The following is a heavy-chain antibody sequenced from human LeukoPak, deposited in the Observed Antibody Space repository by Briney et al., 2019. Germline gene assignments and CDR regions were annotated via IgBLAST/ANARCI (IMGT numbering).Heavy chain of an antibody. CDR3: ARDHDYGDYGTYEDY. CDR2: TYYRSRWYN. D-gene: IGHD4-17*01. Sequence: SQTLSLTCAISGDSVSINSVAWNWVRQSPSRGLEWLGRTYYRSRWYNDYAVSVKSRITINPNTSKHQFYLQLNPVTPEDTAVYYCARDHDYGDYGTYEDYWGQGTLVTVSS. V-gene: IGHV6-1*01. J-gene: IGHJ4*02. CDR1: GDSVSINSVA.